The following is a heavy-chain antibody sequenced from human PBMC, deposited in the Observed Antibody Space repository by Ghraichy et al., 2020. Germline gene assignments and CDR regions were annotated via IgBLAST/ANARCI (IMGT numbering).Heavy chain of an antibody. CDR2: MNPNSGNT. V-gene: IGHV1-8*01. D-gene: IGHD3-9*01. CDR3: AGGPNFYDILTGYYYGMDV. Sequence: ASVKVSCKASGYTFTSYDINWVRQATGQGLEWMGWMNPNSGNTGYAQKFQGRVTMTRNTSISTAYMELSSLRSEDTAVYYCAGGPNFYDILTGYYYGMDVWGQGTTVTVSS. CDR1: GYTFTSYD. J-gene: IGHJ6*02.